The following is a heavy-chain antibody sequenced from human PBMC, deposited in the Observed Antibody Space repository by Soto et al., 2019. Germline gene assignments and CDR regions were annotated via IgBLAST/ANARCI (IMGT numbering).Heavy chain of an antibody. CDR1: GFIFDDYA. J-gene: IGHJ4*02. CDR3: AKDMFSSSSAATFDY. CDR2: ISWQSGSI. D-gene: IGHD6-6*01. V-gene: IGHV3-9*01. Sequence: EVQLVESGGGLAQPGRSLRLSCAASGFIFDDYAMHWVRQAPGKGLEWVSGISWQSGSIRYADSVKGRFTISRDNAKNSRYLQISRLRVEDTALYYCAKDMFSSSSAATFDYWGQGNLVTVSS.